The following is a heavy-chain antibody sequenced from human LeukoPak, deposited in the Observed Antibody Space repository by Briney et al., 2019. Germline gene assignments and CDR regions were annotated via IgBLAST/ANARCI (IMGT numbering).Heavy chain of an antibody. CDR1: EFTRINDY. CDR2: IYSGGST. Sequence: GGSLRLSCVGSEFTRINDYFSWVRQAPGKGLEWVSVIYSGGSTYYADSVRDRFTISRDKSKNTLYLQMNSLTVEDTAMYYCTRTDLWVSWGQGAQVTVSS. D-gene: IGHD1-26*01. CDR3: TRTDLWVS. V-gene: IGHV3-66*01. J-gene: IGHJ5*02.